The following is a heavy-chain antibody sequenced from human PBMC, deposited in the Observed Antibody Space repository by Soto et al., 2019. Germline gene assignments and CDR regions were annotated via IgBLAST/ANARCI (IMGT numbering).Heavy chain of an antibody. V-gene: IGHV3-48*01. Sequence: WGSLRLSCAASGFTCSRYSMNWVRQAPGKGLEWVSYISSSSSTIYYADSVKGRFTISRDNAKNSLYLQMNSLRAEDTAVYYCARHPERIAEIGWFDPWGQGTLVTVSS. J-gene: IGHJ5*02. D-gene: IGHD6-13*01. CDR1: GFTCSRYS. CDR3: ARHPERIAEIGWFDP. CDR2: ISSSSSTI.